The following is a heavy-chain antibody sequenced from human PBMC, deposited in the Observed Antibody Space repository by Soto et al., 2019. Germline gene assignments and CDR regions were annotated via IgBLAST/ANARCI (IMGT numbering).Heavy chain of an antibody. D-gene: IGHD3-22*01. CDR3: AKATTMVVVTKDYYNGMDV. Sequence: PGGSLRLSCAASGFTFSNYGMHWVRQAPGKGLEWVAIVSHNGNDKYYVDSVEGRFTISRDNSKNTVYLQMNNLRADDTAVYYCAKATTMVVVTKDYYNGMDVWGQGTTVTVSS. V-gene: IGHV3-30*18. CDR2: VSHNGNDK. CDR1: GFTFSNYG. J-gene: IGHJ6*02.